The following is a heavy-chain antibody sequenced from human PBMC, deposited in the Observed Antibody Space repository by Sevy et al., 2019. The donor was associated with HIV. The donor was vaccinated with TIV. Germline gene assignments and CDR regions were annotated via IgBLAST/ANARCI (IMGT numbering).Heavy chain of an antibody. CDR3: ASNHYCSSTSCPLPYYYGMDV. J-gene: IGHJ6*02. V-gene: IGHV4-59*01. CDR2: IYYSGST. Sequence: SETLSLTCTVSGGSISSYYWSWIRQPPGKGLEWIGYIYYSGSTNYNPSLKSRVTISVDTSKNQFSLKLSSVTAADTAGFYCASNHYCSSTSCPLPYYYGMDVWGQGTTVTVSS. D-gene: IGHD2-2*01. CDR1: GGSISSYY.